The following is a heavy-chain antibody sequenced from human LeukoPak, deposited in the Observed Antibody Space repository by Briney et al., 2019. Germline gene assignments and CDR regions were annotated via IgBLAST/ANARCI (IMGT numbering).Heavy chain of an antibody. CDR1: GFTFSDYY. V-gene: IGHV3-11*01. CDR3: ARARGSYSFDY. Sequence: AGGSLRLSCAASGFTFSDYYMSWFRQAPGKGLEWVSYISSSGSPIYYADSAKGRFTISRDNAKNSLYLQMTSLRAEDTAVYYCARARGSYSFDYWDQGTLVTVSS. D-gene: IGHD1-26*01. CDR2: ISSSGSPI. J-gene: IGHJ4*02.